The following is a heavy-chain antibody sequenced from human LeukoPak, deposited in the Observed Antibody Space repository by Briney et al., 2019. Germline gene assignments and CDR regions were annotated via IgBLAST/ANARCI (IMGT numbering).Heavy chain of an antibody. CDR1: GGTFSSYA. V-gene: IGHV1-69*13. J-gene: IGHJ6*02. D-gene: IGHD2-2*01. CDR3: ARATKVVPAASPSYYYYGMDV. Sequence: SVKVSCKASGGTFSSYAISWVRQAPGQGLEWMGGIIPIFGTANYARKFQGRVTITADESTSTAYMELSSLRSEDTAVYYCARATKVVPAASPSYYYYGMDVWGRGTTVTVSS. CDR2: IIPIFGTA.